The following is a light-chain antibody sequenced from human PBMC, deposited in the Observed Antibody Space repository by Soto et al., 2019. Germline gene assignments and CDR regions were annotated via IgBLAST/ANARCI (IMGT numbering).Light chain of an antibody. CDR1: SSNIGRNT. CDR2: SNN. J-gene: IGLJ1*01. Sequence: QSVLTQPPSASGTPGQRVTISCSGSSSNIGRNTVNWYQQLPGTAPKLLIYSNNQWPSGVPDRFSGSKSGTSASLAISGLQSEDEADYYCAAWDDSLNGHVFGTGTKLTVL. CDR3: AAWDDSLNGHV. V-gene: IGLV1-44*01.